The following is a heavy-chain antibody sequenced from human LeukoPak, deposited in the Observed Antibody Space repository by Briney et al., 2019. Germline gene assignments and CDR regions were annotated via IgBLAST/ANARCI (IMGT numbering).Heavy chain of an antibody. CDR2: IIPILGIA. CDR3: ARTEEFDY. V-gene: IGHV1-69*02. CDR1: GGTFSSYT. Sequence: SVKVSCKASGGTFSSYTISWVRQAPGRGLEWMGRIIPILGIANYAQKFQGRVTMTRDTSISTAYMELSRLRSDDTAVYYCARTEEFDYWGQGTLVTVSS. J-gene: IGHJ4*02.